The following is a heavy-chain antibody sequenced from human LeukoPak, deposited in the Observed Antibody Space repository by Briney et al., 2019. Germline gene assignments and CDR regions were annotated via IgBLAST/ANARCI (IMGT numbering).Heavy chain of an antibody. CDR1: GGSISSSSYY. Sequence: SSETLSLTCTVSGGSISSSSYYWGWIRQPPGKGLEWIGSIYYSGSTYYNPSLKSRVTISVDTSKNQFSLKLSSVTAADTAVCYCATLPQYSRKGAFDIWGQGTMVTVSS. D-gene: IGHD5-18*01. V-gene: IGHV4-39*01. CDR2: IYYSGST. CDR3: ATLPQYSRKGAFDI. J-gene: IGHJ3*02.